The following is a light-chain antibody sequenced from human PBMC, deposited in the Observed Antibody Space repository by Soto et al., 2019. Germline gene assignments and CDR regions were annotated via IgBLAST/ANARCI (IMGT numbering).Light chain of an antibody. CDR2: GNS. Sequence: QSVLTQPPSVSGAPGQRVTISCTGSSSNIGAGYDVHWYQQLPGTAPQLLIDGNSHRHSGVPDRCSGSKSGTSASLAITGLQAADEADYYCQSYDSRLSGYVFGTGTKVTVL. J-gene: IGLJ1*01. V-gene: IGLV1-40*01. CDR3: QSYDSRLSGYV. CDR1: SSNIGAGYD.